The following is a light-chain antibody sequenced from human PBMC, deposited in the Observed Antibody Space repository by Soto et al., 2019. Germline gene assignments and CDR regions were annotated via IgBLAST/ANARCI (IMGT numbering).Light chain of an antibody. Sequence: EVVLTQSPGTLSLSPGERATLSCRASQSVSNTYVAWYQHIPGQTPRLLIYGASTRATGIPARFSGSGPGTDFTLTISSLEPEDFAVYYCQQYDTYPLTFGGGTKVDIK. CDR2: GAS. CDR1: QSVSNTY. J-gene: IGKJ4*01. V-gene: IGKV3-20*01. CDR3: QQYDTYPLT.